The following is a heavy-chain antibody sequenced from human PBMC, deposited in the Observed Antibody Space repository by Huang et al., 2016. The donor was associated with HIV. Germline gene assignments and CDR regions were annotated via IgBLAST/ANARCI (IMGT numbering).Heavy chain of an antibody. Sequence: QVQLVESGGGVVQPGRSLRLSCAASGFIFSNYGMYWVRQAPGKGLEWVALISYDGSNKYNTDSVKGRFSISRDNSKNTRYLQMNSLRAEDTAVYYCALKGDSSGWEYFRHWGQGTLVTVSS. CDR2: ISYDGSNK. D-gene: IGHD6-19*01. CDR1: GFIFSNYG. CDR3: ALKGDSSGWEYFRH. J-gene: IGHJ1*01. V-gene: IGHV3-30*03.